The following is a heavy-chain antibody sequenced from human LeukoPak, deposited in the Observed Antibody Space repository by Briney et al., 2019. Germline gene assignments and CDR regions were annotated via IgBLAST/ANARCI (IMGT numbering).Heavy chain of an antibody. CDR1: GGSISSGGYY. V-gene: IGHV4-31*03. CDR2: IYYSGST. D-gene: IGHD5-12*01. Sequence: SETLSLTCTVSGGSISSGGYYWSWLRQHPGKGLEWIGYIYYSGSTYYNPSLKSRVTISVDTSKNQFSLKLSSVTAADTAVYYCARTLYSGYEPHAFDIWGQGTMVTVSS. CDR3: ARTLYSGYEPHAFDI. J-gene: IGHJ3*02.